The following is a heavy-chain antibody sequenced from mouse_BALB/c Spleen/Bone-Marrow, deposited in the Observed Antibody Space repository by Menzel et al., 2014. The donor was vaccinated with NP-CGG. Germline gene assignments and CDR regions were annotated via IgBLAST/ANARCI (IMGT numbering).Heavy chain of an antibody. J-gene: IGHJ4*01. CDR1: GYSFTGYY. D-gene: IGHD1-1*01. V-gene: IGHV1-26*01. CDR2: INPYNGAT. CDR3: ARKELLITTVVATDAMDY. Sequence: EVQLQQSGPELVKPGASVKISCKASGYSFTGYYMHWVKQSHVKSLEWIGRINPYNGATSYNQNFKDKASLTVDKSSSTAYMELHSLTSEDSAVHYCARKELLITTVVATDAMDYWGRGTSVTVSS.